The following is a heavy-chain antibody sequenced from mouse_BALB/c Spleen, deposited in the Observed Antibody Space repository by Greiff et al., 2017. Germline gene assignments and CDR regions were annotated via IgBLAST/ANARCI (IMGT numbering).Heavy chain of an antibody. Sequence: EVKLVESGGGLVKPGGSLKLSCAASGFTFSDYYMYWVRQTPEKRLEWVATISDGGSYTYYPDSVKGRFTISRDNAKNNLYLQLSSLKSEDTAMYYCARDEDGSSGFAYWGQGTLVTVSA. D-gene: IGHD1-1*01. CDR1: GFTFSDYY. CDR3: ARDEDGSSGFAY. V-gene: IGHV5-4*02. J-gene: IGHJ3*01. CDR2: ISDGGSYT.